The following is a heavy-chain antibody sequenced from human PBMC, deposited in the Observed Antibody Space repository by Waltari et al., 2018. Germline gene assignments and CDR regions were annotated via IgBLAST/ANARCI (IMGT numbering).Heavy chain of an antibody. Sequence: QVQLQQWGAGLLRPSKTLSLTCGFSGGSFNDYFWSWFRQTPGKGLEWIGELSDSGSTDYNPSLKGRVTLSVDTSEYQFSLKVRSVTVADTAVYYWAGGRRTRQWSGDFFQYIYHGSDVWGQGTTVTVSS. D-gene: IGHD2-15*01. CDR2: LSDSGST. CDR3: AGGRRTRQWSGDFFQYIYHGSDV. CDR1: GGSFNDYF. J-gene: IGHJ6*02. V-gene: IGHV4-34*01.